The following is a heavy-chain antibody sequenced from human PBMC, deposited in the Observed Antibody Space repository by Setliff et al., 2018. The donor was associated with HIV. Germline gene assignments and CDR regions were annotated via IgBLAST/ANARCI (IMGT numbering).Heavy chain of an antibody. J-gene: IGHJ4*02. Sequence: ASVKVSCKAYGYTFTAYYMRWVRQAPGQGLEWMGWINPNSGGTNYAQKFRGRVTMTRDTSINTAHMYLSSLRSDDTAIYFCARGTDFWSGSSNFDYWGQGTQVTVS. CDR2: INPNSGGT. CDR1: GYTFTAYY. V-gene: IGHV1-2*02. D-gene: IGHD3-3*01. CDR3: ARGTDFWSGSSNFDY.